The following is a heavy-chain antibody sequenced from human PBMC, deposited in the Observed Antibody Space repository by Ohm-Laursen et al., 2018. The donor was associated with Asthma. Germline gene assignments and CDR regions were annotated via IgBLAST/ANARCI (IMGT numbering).Heavy chain of an antibody. CDR3: ARRGGSDLIHFGS. Sequence: SDTLSLTCDVPGDSISGINWWSWVRQSPGKGLQWLAERFYSGSTNYNPSLESRINVSADNSKNQLPLALASVTAADRAMYYCARRGGSDLIHFGSWGQGAPVTVSS. D-gene: IGHD1-26*01. J-gene: IGHJ4*02. CDR1: GDSISGINW. V-gene: IGHV4-4*02. CDR2: RFYSGST.